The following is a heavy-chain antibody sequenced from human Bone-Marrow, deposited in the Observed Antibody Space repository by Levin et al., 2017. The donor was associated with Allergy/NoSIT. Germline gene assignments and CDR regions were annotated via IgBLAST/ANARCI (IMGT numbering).Heavy chain of an antibody. CDR1: GDSISNSDW. CDR2: IYHRGST. D-gene: IGHD6-19*01. Sequence: SETLSLTCTVSGDSISNSDWWTWVRQPPGKGLEWIGEIYHRGSTNYNPSLQSRVTISIDKYKNHFSLKLRSVTAADTAVYYCARLGPPGVAVAGFLDYWGQGTLVTVSS. J-gene: IGHJ4*02. CDR3: ARLGPPGVAVAGFLDY. V-gene: IGHV4-4*02.